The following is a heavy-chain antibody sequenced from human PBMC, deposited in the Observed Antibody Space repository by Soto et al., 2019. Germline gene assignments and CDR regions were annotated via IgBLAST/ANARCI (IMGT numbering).Heavy chain of an antibody. CDR3: AKDQGTYYYDSSGYY. D-gene: IGHD3-22*01. J-gene: IGHJ4*02. CDR1: GFTFKTYW. Sequence: PGGSLRLSCEVSGFTFKTYWMSWVRQAPGKGLGWVSAISGSGGSTYYADSVKGRFTISRDNSKNTLYLQMNSLRAEDTAVYYCAKDQGTYYYDSSGYYWGQGTLVTVSS. V-gene: IGHV3-23*01. CDR2: ISGSGGST.